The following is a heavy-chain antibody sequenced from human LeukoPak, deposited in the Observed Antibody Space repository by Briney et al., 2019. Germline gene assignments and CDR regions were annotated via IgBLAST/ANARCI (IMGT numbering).Heavy chain of an antibody. CDR3: ARSRMVRGVNDAFDI. D-gene: IGHD3-10*01. CDR2: INPNSGGT. J-gene: IGHJ3*02. Sequence: WASVKVSCKASGYTFTGYYMHWVRQAPGQGLEWMGWINPNSGGTNYAQKFQGRVTMTRDTSIGTAYMELSRLRSDDTAVYYCARSRMVRGVNDAFDIWGQGTMVTVSS. CDR1: GYTFTGYY. V-gene: IGHV1-2*02.